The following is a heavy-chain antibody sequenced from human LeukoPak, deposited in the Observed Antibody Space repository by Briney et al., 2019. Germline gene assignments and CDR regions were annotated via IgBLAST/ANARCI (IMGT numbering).Heavy chain of an antibody. CDR2: ISAYNGNT. CDR3: ANTYYYDSSGYLY. CDR1: GYTFTSYG. V-gene: IGHV1-18*01. J-gene: IGHJ4*02. D-gene: IGHD3-22*01. Sequence: ASVKVSCKASGYTFTSYGISWVRQAPGQGLEWMGWISAYNGNTNYAQKFQGRVTMTRDTSTSTVYMELSSLGSEDTAVYYCANTYYYDSSGYLYWGQGTLVTVSS.